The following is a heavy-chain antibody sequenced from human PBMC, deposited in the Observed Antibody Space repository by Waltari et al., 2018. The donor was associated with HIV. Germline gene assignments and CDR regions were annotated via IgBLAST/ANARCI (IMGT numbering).Heavy chain of an antibody. CDR1: GFPFSSYW. CDR2: INSDGSST. CDR3: ARGWLQLDWFDP. V-gene: IGHV3-74*01. D-gene: IGHD5-12*01. J-gene: IGHJ5*02. Sequence: EVQLVESGGGLVQPGGSLRPSCAASGFPFSSYWMHWVRQAPGKGLVWVSRINSDGSSTTYADSVKGRFTISSDNAKNTLYLQMNSLRAEDTAVYYCARGWLQLDWFDPWGQGTLVTVSS.